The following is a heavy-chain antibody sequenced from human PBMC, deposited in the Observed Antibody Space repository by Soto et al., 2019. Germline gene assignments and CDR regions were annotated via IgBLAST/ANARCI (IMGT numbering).Heavy chain of an antibody. Sequence: QVQLVESGGGVVQPGRSLRLSCAASGFTFSSYAMHWVRQAPGKGLEWVAVISYDGSNKYYADSVKGRFTISRDNSKNTLYLKMNSLSAEHTAVYYCARGFPLLRDYVFDYWGQGTLVTVSS. D-gene: IGHD4-17*01. CDR3: ARGFPLLRDYVFDY. CDR2: ISYDGSNK. J-gene: IGHJ4*02. V-gene: IGHV3-30-3*01. CDR1: GFTFSSYA.